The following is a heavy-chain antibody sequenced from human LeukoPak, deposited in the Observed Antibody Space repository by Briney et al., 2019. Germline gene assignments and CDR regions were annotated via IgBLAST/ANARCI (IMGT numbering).Heavy chain of an antibody. D-gene: IGHD6-13*01. CDR2: IYYSGST. CDR3: ARGEPSIASTGAPPFDL. CDR1: GGSIRSYY. V-gene: IGHV4-59*01. J-gene: IGHJ2*01. Sequence: SETLSLTCTVSGGSIRSYYWEWIRKPPGKGLEWIGYIYYSGSTDYNPSLKSRVALSVDTSKNQFSLRLSSVTAADTAVYYCARGEPSIASTGAPPFDLWGRGTLVTVSS.